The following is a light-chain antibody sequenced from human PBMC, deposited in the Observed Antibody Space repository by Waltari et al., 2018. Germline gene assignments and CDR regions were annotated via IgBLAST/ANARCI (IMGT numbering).Light chain of an antibody. Sequence: HSALAQPASVSGSPGQSISISCTGTSSDVGPYNYVSWYPQHPGKAPRLMFYDVNHRPSGVSNRFSGSKSGNTASLTISGLQAEDEADYYCSSFTTTNSWVFGGGAKLTVL. CDR3: SSFTTTNSWV. V-gene: IGLV2-14*03. CDR2: DVN. J-gene: IGLJ3*02. CDR1: SSDVGPYNY.